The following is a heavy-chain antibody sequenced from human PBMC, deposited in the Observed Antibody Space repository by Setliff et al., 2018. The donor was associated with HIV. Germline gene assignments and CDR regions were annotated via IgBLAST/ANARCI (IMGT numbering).Heavy chain of an antibody. CDR3: ARSKNGSGSRWYASDHYYIDV. CDR1: GGSISSYY. CDR2: IYTSGST. V-gene: IGHV4-4*07. Sequence: SETLSLTCTVSGGSISSYYWSWIRQPAGKGLEWIGRIYTSGSTNYNPSLKSRVTMSVDTSTNQFSLKLSPVTAADTAVYYCARSKNGSGSRWYASDHYYIDVWGKGTTVTVSS. J-gene: IGHJ6*03. D-gene: IGHD3-10*01.